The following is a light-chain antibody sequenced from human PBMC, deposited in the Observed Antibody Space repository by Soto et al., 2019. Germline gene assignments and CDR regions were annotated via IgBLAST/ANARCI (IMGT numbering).Light chain of an antibody. CDR2: TNN. CDR3: AAWDVSLSGWV. J-gene: IGLJ3*02. CDR1: SSNIGSNT. Sequence: QSVLTQPPSASGTPGQRVTISCSGSSSNIGSNTVNWFQQVPGTAPKVLIYTNNQRPSGVPDRFSGSKSGTSASLAISGLQSEDEADYYCAAWDVSLSGWVFGGGTKVTVL. V-gene: IGLV1-44*01.